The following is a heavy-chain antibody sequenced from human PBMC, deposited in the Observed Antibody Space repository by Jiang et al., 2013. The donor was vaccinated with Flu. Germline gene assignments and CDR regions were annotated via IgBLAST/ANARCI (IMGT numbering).Heavy chain of an antibody. J-gene: IGHJ4*02. V-gene: IGHV2-5*02. CDR2: IYWDDDK. Sequence: KPTQTLTLTCTFSGFSLNSSGVNVGWIRQPPGKALEWLALIYWDDDKRYSPSLKNRLTITKDTSKTQVVLTMTNVDPVDTGTYYCAHSPTTGTYTSFNYWGQGTLVTVSA. D-gene: IGHD1-26*01. CDR1: GFSLNSSGVN. CDR3: AHSPTTGTYTSFNY.